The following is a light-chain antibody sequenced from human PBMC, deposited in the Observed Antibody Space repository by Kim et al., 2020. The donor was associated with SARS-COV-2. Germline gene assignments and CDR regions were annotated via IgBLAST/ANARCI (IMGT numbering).Light chain of an antibody. V-gene: IGLV3-1*01. CDR2: QKG. J-gene: IGLJ2*01. CDR1: KLGDKY. Sequence: GSPGQTASITCSADKLGDKYACWYRQKPGQSPVLVIYQKGKRPSGIPERFSGSNSGNTATLTISGTQASDEADYYCQTWDSSTVVFGGGTQLTVL. CDR3: QTWDSSTVV.